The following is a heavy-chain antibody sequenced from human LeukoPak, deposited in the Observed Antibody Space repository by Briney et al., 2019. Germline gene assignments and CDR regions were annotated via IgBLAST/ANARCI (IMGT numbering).Heavy chain of an antibody. CDR2: ISGSGVST. D-gene: IGHD1-7*01. CDR1: GFRFSSYA. CDR3: AKDERNWNYNLASQTYD. V-gene: IGHV3-23*01. Sequence: GGSLRLACAASGFRFSSYAMSWVRQAPGKGLEWVSAISGSGVSTYYADSVKGRFTVSRDNSKNTLYLQMSSLRAEDTAVYYCAKDERNWNYNLASQTYDWGQGTLVTVSS. J-gene: IGHJ4*02.